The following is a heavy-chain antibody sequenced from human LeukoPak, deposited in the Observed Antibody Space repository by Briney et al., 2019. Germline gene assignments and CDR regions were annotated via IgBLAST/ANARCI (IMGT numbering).Heavy chain of an antibody. D-gene: IGHD3-22*01. CDR3: AKEELYYYGSSGYSN. J-gene: IGHJ4*02. Sequence: GGSLRLSCAASGFTFSSYAMSWVRQAPGKGLEWVSGISGSGGSTYYADSVKGRFTISRDNSKNTLYLQMNSLRAEDTAVYYCAKEELYYYGSSGYSNWGQGTLVTVSS. V-gene: IGHV3-23*01. CDR2: ISGSGGST. CDR1: GFTFSSYA.